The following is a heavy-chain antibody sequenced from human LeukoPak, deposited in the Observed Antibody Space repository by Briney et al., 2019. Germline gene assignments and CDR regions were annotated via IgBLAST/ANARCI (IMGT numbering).Heavy chain of an antibody. Sequence: ASVKVSFKASGYTFTSYDINWVRQATGQGLEWMGWMSPNSGNTGYAQKFQGRVTMTRNTSISTAYMELSSLRSDDTAVYYCARGIAAAPTPLRYWGQGTLVTVSS. J-gene: IGHJ4*02. CDR2: MSPNSGNT. CDR1: GYTFTSYD. CDR3: ARGIAAAPTPLRY. V-gene: IGHV1-8*01. D-gene: IGHD6-13*01.